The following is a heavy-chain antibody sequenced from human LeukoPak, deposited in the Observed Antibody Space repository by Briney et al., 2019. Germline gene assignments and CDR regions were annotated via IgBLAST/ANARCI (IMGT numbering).Heavy chain of an antibody. V-gene: IGHV3-30*03. D-gene: IGHD6-19*01. CDR3: ARDRKSYSSDWYSNDY. Sequence: GGSLRLSCVASGFTFSIYGVHWIRQAPGKGREWRAVISYDGNGQHYADSVRGRFTISRDSSKNTLYLEMNSLSREDTAVYSCARDRKSYSSDWYSNDYWGRELWSPSPQ. CDR2: ISYDGNGQ. CDR1: GFTFSIYG. J-gene: IGHJ4*02.